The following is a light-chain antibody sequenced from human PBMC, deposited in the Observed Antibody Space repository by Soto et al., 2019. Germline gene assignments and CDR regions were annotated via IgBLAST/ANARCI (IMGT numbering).Light chain of an antibody. CDR2: EVT. Sequence: QSVLTQPPSASGSPGQSVTISCTGTSSDVGGYNFVSWYQQHPGKAPQLIIYEVTKRPSGVPDRFSGSKSGNTASLAVSGPQTEDEADYYCSSYAATNNYVFGSGTKVTVL. CDR3: SSYAATNNYV. V-gene: IGLV2-8*01. CDR1: SSDVGGYNF. J-gene: IGLJ1*01.